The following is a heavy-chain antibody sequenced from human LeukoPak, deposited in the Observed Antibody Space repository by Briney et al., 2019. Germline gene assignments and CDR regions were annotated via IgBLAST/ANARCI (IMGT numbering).Heavy chain of an antibody. Sequence: ASVTVSCKPSGYSFTVYYMHWVRQAPGQGLEWMGWINPNSGGTNYAQKFQDRVTMTRDTSISTAYMELSRLRSDDTAVYYCARDLEVRGVLYYFDYWGQGTLVTVSS. CDR1: GYSFTVYY. CDR3: ARDLEVRGVLYYFDY. CDR2: INPNSGGT. V-gene: IGHV1-2*02. D-gene: IGHD3-10*01. J-gene: IGHJ4*02.